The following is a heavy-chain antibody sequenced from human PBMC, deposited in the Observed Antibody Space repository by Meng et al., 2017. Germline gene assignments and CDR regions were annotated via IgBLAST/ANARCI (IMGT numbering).Heavy chain of an antibody. J-gene: IGHJ4*02. CDR2: ISSSGSTI. Sequence: QGPLVGSGGGLVRPVGYLRLSCPAPGFTFSDYHMSWIRQAPGKGLEWVSYISSSGSTIYYADSVKGRFTISRDNAKNSLYLQMNSLRAEDTAVYYCARGGAARPPDYWGQGTLVTVSS. V-gene: IGHV3-11*01. CDR1: GFTFSDYH. CDR3: ARGGAARPPDY. D-gene: IGHD6-6*01.